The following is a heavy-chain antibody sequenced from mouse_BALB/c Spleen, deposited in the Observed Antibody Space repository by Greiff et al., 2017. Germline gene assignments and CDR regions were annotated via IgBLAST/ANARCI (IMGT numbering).Heavy chain of an antibody. J-gene: IGHJ4*01. CDR2: ILPGSGST. CDR1: GYTFSSYW. CDR3: AREKAYYAMDY. V-gene: IGHV1-9*01. Sequence: QVQLKQSGAELMKPGASVKISCKATGYTFSSYWIEWVKQRPGHGLEWIGEILPGSGSTNYNEKFKGKATFTADASSNTAYMQLSSLTSEDSAVYYCAREKAYYAMDYWGQGTSVTVSS.